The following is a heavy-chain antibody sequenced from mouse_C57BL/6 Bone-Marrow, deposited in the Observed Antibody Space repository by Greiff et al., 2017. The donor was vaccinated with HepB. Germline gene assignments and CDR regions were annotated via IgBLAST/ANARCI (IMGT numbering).Heavy chain of an antibody. V-gene: IGHV1-82*01. J-gene: IGHJ4*01. CDR3: ARRWYLYAMDY. CDR1: GYAFSSSW. Sequence: VKVVESGPELVKPGASVKIPCKASGYAFSSSWMNWVKQRPGKGLEWIGRIYPGDGDTNYNGKFKGKATLTADKSSSTAYMQLSSLTSEDSAVYFCARRWYLYAMDYWGQGTSVTVSS. D-gene: IGHD2-1*01. CDR2: IYPGDGDT.